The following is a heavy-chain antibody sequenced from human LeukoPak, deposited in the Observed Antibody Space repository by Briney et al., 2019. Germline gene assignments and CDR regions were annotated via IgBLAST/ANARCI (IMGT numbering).Heavy chain of an antibody. V-gene: IGHV4-59*01. Sequence: SETLSLTCTVSGGSISSYYWSWIRQPPGKGLEWMGYIHSSGSTNYNPSLKSRITISVDTSKNQFSLKLTSVTAADTAVYCCARDYGDYEFIEWGQGTLVTVSS. CDR2: IHSSGST. J-gene: IGHJ4*02. CDR3: ARDYGDYEFIE. D-gene: IGHD4-17*01. CDR1: GGSISSYY.